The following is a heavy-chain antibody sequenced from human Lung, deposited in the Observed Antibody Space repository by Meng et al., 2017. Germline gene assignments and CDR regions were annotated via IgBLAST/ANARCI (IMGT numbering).Heavy chain of an antibody. CDR1: GGSFSDYY. CDR2: INHSGST. V-gene: IGHV4-34*01. J-gene: IGHJ4*02. CDR3: ARGPTTMAHDFDY. D-gene: IGHD4-11*01. Sequence: VQKQQWGADLFNASETLSLPCVVSGGSFSDYYWSWIRHPPGKGLEWVGEINHSGSTNYNPSLESRATISVDTSQNNLSLKLSSVTAADSAVYYCARGPTTMAHDFDYWGQGTLVTVSS.